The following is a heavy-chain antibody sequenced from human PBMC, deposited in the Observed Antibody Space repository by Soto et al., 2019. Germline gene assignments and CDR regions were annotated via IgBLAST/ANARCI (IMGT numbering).Heavy chain of an antibody. Sequence: SETLSLTCAVYGGSFSGYYWSWIRQPPGKGLEWIGEINHSGSTNYNPSLKSRVTTSVDTSKNQFSLKLSSVTAADTAVYYCARQKGYSYGYVVDYWGQGTLVTVSS. D-gene: IGHD5-18*01. CDR2: INHSGST. CDR3: ARQKGYSYGYVVDY. V-gene: IGHV4-34*01. CDR1: GGSFSGYY. J-gene: IGHJ4*02.